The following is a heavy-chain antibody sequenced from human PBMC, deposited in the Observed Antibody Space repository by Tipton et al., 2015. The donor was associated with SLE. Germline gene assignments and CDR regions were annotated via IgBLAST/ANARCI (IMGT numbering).Heavy chain of an antibody. CDR2: IVSSGDTA. CDR3: AKCGSTSCHLDY. CDR1: GFTFSTYA. J-gene: IGHJ4*02. Sequence: SLRLSCAASGFTFSTYAMTWVRQAPGKGLEWVSVIVSSGDTAYYADSVKGRFTISRDNSEDTLYLRMNSLRAEDTAVYYCAKCGSTSCHLDYWGQGTLVTVSS. V-gene: IGHV3-23*01. D-gene: IGHD2-2*01.